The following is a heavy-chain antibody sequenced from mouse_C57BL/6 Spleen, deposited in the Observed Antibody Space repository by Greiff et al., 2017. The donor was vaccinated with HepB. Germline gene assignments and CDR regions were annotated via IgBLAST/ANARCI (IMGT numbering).Heavy chain of an antibody. D-gene: IGHD1-1*01. J-gene: IGHJ4*01. CDR3: ARFSTVVAPMDY. Sequence: QVQLQQPGAELVRPGTSVKLSCKASGYTFTSYWMHWVKQRPGQGLEWIGVIDPSDSYTNYNQKFKGKATLTVDTSSSTAYMQLSSLTSEDSAVYYCARFSTVVAPMDYWGQGTSVTVSS. CDR2: IDPSDSYT. V-gene: IGHV1-59*01. CDR1: GYTFTSYW.